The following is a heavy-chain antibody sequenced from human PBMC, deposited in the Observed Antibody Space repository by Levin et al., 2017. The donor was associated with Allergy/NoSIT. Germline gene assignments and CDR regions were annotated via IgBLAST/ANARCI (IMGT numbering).Heavy chain of an antibody. Sequence: RASVKVSCKASGYPFTSHYVHWVRQAPGQGLEWMGVIDPPDGKTAYALNFQGRITITRDTSTSTVYLELNSLRSDDTAVYYCAKDPGDFWGQGTLVTVSS. CDR3: AKDPGDF. J-gene: IGHJ4*02. CDR2: IDPPDGKT. CDR1: GYPFTSHY. V-gene: IGHV1-46*01.